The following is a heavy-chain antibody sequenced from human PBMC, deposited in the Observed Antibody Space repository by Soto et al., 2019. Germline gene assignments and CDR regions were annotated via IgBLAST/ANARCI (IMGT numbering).Heavy chain of an antibody. CDR3: AKGTSSWYRYFDY. J-gene: IGHJ4*02. Sequence: VRQAPGQGLEWMGGIIPIFGTANYAQKFQGRVTITADESTSTAYMELSSLRSEDTAVYYCAKGTSSWYRYFDYWGQGTMVTVSS. V-gene: IGHV1-69*01. D-gene: IGHD6-13*01. CDR2: IIPIFGTA.